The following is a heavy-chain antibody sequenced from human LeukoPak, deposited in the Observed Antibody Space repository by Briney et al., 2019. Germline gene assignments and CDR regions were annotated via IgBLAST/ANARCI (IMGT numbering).Heavy chain of an antibody. CDR3: ARRGYSYRSFYYYYMDV. CDR2: IYTSGST. V-gene: IGHV4-4*07. J-gene: IGHJ6*03. Sequence: SETLSLTCTVSGGSINSYYCSWIRQPPGKGLEWIGRIYTSGSTNYSPSLKSRVTISVDTSKNQFSLKLSSVTAADTAVYYCARRGYSYRSFYYYYMDVWGKGTTVTVSS. CDR1: GGSINSYY. D-gene: IGHD5-18*01.